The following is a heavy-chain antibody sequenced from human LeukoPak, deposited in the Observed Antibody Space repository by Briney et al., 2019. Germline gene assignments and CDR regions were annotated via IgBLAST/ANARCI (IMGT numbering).Heavy chain of an antibody. Sequence: ASVKVSCKASGYTFTGYYMHWVRQASGQGLEWMGWINPNSGGTNYAQKFQGRVTMTRDTSISTAYMELSRLRSDDTAVYYCARDLRYSGSYGTFDIWGQGTMVTVSS. D-gene: IGHD1-26*01. V-gene: IGHV1-2*02. J-gene: IGHJ3*02. CDR1: GYTFTGYY. CDR3: ARDLRYSGSYGTFDI. CDR2: INPNSGGT.